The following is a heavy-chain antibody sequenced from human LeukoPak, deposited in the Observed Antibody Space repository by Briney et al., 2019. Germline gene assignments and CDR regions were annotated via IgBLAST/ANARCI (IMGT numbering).Heavy chain of an antibody. Sequence: GESLKISCRGSGYSFTSYWISWVRQMPGKGVEWMGRIDPSDSYTNYSPSFQGHVTISADKSISTAYLQWSSLKASDTAMYYCARGSSLGQQWFGELNPDYWGQGTLVTVSS. CDR2: IDPSDSYT. CDR3: ARGSSLGQQWFGELNPDY. J-gene: IGHJ4*02. V-gene: IGHV5-10-1*01. D-gene: IGHD3-10*01. CDR1: GYSFTSYW.